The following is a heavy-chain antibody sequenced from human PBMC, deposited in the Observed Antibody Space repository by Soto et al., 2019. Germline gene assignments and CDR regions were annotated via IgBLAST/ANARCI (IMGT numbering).Heavy chain of an antibody. CDR1: GGSISSGGYS. J-gene: IGHJ6*02. Sequence: PSETLSLTCAVSGGSISSGGYSWSWIRQPPGKGLEWIGYIYHSGSTYYNPSLQGQVTISADKSINTAYLQWSSLKASDTAIYYCARHNRRFGVAVDYPMDVWGQGTTVTVSS. CDR2: IYHSGST. V-gene: IGHV4-30-2*01. D-gene: IGHD3-3*01. CDR3: ARHNRRFGVAVDYPMDV.